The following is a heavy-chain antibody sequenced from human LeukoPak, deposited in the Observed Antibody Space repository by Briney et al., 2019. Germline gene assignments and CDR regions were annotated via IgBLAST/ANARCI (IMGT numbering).Heavy chain of an antibody. D-gene: IGHD6-19*01. CDR2: INPNSGGT. V-gene: IGHV1-2*02. Sequence: ASVKVSCKASGYTFTGYYMHWVRQAPGQGLEWMGWINPNSGGTNYAQKFQGRATMTRDTSISTAFMDLSDLRSDDTAVYYCARGGKQWRGGNYFDSWGQGTLVAVSS. CDR1: GYTFTGYY. J-gene: IGHJ4*02. CDR3: ARGGKQWRGGNYFDS.